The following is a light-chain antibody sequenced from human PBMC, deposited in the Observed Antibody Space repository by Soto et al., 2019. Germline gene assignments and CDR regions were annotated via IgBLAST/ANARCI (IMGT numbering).Light chain of an antibody. CDR3: QQYGSSPGT. Sequence: EIVLTQSPGSLSSSPGERATLSCRASQSVSSGYLAWYQQKPGQAPRLLIYGASSRATGIPDRFSGSGSGTDFTLTISRLEPEDFAVYYCQQYGSSPGTFGQGTKVEMK. J-gene: IGKJ1*01. CDR2: GAS. V-gene: IGKV3-20*01. CDR1: QSVSSGY.